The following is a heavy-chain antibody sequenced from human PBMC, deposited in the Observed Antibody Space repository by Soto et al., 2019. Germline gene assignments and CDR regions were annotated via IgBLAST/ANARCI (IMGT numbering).Heavy chain of an antibody. D-gene: IGHD5-12*01. Sequence: QVQLVESGGGVVQPGRSLRLSCAASGFTFSSYGMHWVRQAPGKGLEWVAVISYDGSNKYYADSVKGRFTISRDNSKNTLYLQMNSLRAEDTAVYYCAKGFDIVATTDAFDIWGQGTMVTVSS. CDR3: AKGFDIVATTDAFDI. J-gene: IGHJ3*02. V-gene: IGHV3-30*18. CDR2: ISYDGSNK. CDR1: GFTFSSYG.